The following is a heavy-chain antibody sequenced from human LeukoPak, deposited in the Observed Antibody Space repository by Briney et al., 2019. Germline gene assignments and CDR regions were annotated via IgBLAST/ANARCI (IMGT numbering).Heavy chain of an antibody. D-gene: IGHD3-3*01. Sequence: SETLSLTCTVSGGSISSYYWSWIRQPPGKGLEWIGYIYYSGSTNYNPSLKSRVTISVDTSKDQFSLKLSSVTAADTAVYYCARDRTIFGVAPSFDYWGQGTLVTVSS. CDR1: GGSISSYY. V-gene: IGHV4-59*01. CDR2: IYYSGST. J-gene: IGHJ4*02. CDR3: ARDRTIFGVAPSFDY.